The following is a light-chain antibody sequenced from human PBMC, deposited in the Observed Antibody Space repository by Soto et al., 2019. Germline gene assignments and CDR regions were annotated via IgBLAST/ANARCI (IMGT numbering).Light chain of an antibody. CDR2: DAS. CDR1: QSVTIR. J-gene: IGKJ1*01. Sequence: DIQMTQSPSTLSASVGDRVTITCRASQSVTIRLAWYQQKPGKAPKLLIHDASNLESGVLSRFSGSGSETEFTLSINSLQPDDFATYYCQQYNTWGTFGQGTKVEIK. V-gene: IGKV1-5*01. CDR3: QQYNTWGT.